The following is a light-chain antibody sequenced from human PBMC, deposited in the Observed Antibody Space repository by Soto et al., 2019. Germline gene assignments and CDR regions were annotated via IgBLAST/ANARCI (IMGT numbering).Light chain of an antibody. CDR3: MQALQTRT. CDR2: LGS. J-gene: IGKJ3*01. Sequence: DIVMTQSPLSLPVTPGEPASISCRSSQSLLHSNGYNYLDWYLQKPGQSPQLLIYLGSNRADGVPDRFSGSGSGTDFTLKISRVEAEDVGVYYCMQALQTRTFGPGTKVDIK. V-gene: IGKV2-28*01. CDR1: QSLLHSNGYNY.